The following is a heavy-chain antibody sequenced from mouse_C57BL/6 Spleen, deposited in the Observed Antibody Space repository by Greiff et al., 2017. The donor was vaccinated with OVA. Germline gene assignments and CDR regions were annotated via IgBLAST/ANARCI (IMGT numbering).Heavy chain of an antibody. CDR1: GYTFTDYN. CDR2: INPNNGGT. V-gene: IGHV1-22*01. CDR3: ASLITTCPRDY. Sequence: VQLQQSGPELVKPGASVKMSCKASGYTFTDYNMHWVKQSHGKSLEWIGYINPNNGGTSYNQKFKGKATLTVNKSSSTAYMELRSLTSEDSAVYYCASLITTCPRDYWGQGTTLTVSS. J-gene: IGHJ2*01. D-gene: IGHD1-1*01.